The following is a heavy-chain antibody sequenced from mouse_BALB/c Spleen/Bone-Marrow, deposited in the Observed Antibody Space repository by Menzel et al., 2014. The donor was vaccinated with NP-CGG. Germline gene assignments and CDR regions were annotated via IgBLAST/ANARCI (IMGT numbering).Heavy chain of an antibody. V-gene: IGHV1S41*01. CDR1: GYTFTSYW. D-gene: IGHD2-4*01. CDR2: IAPGSGSA. CDR3: TRGDYDWYFDV. Sequence: DLGKTGASVKLSCKASGYTFTSYWINWIKQRPGQGLEWIGRIAPGSGSAYYDEMFKGKATLTVDTSSSTAYIQLSSLTSEDSAVYYCTRGDYDWYFDVLGAGPPVSAPS. J-gene: IGHJ1*01.